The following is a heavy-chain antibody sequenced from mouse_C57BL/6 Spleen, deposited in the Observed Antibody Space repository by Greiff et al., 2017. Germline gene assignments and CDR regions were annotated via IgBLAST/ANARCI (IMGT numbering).Heavy chain of an antibody. Sequence: VQLQQPGAELVKPGASVKMSCKASGYTFTSYWITWVKQRPGQGLEWIGDIYPGSGSTNYNEKFKSKATLTVDTSSSTAYMQLSSLTSEDSAVXYCARPPRYYGSTYWYFDVWGTGTTVTVSS. V-gene: IGHV1-55*01. CDR3: ARPPRYYGSTYWYFDV. CDR2: IYPGSGST. J-gene: IGHJ1*03. CDR1: GYTFTSYW. D-gene: IGHD1-1*01.